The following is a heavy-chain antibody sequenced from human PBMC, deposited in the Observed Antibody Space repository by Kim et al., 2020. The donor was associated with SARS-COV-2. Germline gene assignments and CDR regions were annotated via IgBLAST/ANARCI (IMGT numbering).Heavy chain of an antibody. V-gene: IGHV3-33*06. CDR1: GFTFSSYG. J-gene: IGHJ4*02. D-gene: IGHD3-16*01. Sequence: GGSLRLSCAASGFTFSSYGMHWVRQAPGKGLEWVAVIWYDGSNKYYADSVKGRFTISRDNSKNTLYLQMNSLRAEDTAVYYCAKDRDVWGSPTLDYWGQGTLVTVSS. CDR2: IWYDGSNK. CDR3: AKDRDVWGSPTLDY.